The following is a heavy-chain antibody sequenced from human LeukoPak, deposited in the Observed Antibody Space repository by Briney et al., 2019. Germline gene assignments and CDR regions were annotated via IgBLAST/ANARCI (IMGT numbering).Heavy chain of an antibody. J-gene: IGHJ6*03. D-gene: IGHD3-3*01. CDR1: GYSISSGYY. V-gene: IGHV4-38-2*02. Sequence: SETLSLTCVVSGYSISSGYYWGWIRQPPGKGLEWIGNIYHSGSTYYNPSLKSRVIISVDTSKNQFSLKLSSVTAADTAVYYCAREFTISGVTTPYYYYYYMDVWGKGTTVTVSS. CDR2: IYHSGST. CDR3: AREFTISGVTTPYYYYYYMDV.